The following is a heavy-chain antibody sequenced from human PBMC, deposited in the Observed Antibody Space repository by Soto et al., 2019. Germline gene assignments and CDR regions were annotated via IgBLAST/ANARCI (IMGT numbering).Heavy chain of an antibody. CDR1: GGSISSGGYY. CDR3: AKSYHILAGFPFRLFYY. Sequence: SETLSLTCTVSGGSISSGGYYWSWIRQHPGKGLEWIGYIYYSGSTYYNPSLKSRVTISVDTSKNQFSLKLSSVTAADTAVYYCAKSYHILAGFPFRLFYYLGQGTLVTVSS. J-gene: IGHJ4*02. CDR2: IYYSGST. V-gene: IGHV4-31*03. D-gene: IGHD3-9*01.